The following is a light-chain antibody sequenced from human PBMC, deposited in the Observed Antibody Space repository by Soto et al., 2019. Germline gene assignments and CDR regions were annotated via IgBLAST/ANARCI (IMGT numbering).Light chain of an antibody. CDR2: DAS. V-gene: IGKV1-5*01. CDR1: QSISTW. CDR3: QQYKTYSWT. J-gene: IGKJ1*01. Sequence: DIQMTQTPSSLSASVGDRVTITCRTSQSISTWLAWYQQKPGKAPNLLIYDASSLESGVPSRFSGGGSGTEFTLTISSLQPDDFATYYCQQYKTYSWTFGQGTKVDSK.